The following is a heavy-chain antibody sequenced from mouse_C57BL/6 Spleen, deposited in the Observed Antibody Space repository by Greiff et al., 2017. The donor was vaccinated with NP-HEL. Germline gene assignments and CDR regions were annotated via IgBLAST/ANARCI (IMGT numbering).Heavy chain of an antibody. D-gene: IGHD2-1*01. CDR1: GFTFSDYY. J-gene: IGHJ2*01. CDR2: ISNGGGST. V-gene: IGHV5-12*01. CDR3: ARPSRYGNYFYYFDY. Sequence: EVQRVESGGGLVQPGGSLKLSCAASGFTFSDYYMYWVRQTPEKRLEWVAYISNGGGSTYYPDTVKGRFTISRDNAKNTLYLQMSRLKSEDTAMYYCARPSRYGNYFYYFDYWGQGTTLTVSS.